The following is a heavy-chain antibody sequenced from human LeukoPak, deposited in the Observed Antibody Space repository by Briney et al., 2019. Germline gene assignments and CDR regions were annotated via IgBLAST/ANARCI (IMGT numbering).Heavy chain of an antibody. CDR1: GFTFSSYG. Sequence: GGSLRLSCAASGFTFSSYGMHWVRQAPGKGLEWVAVISYDGSNKYYADSVKGRFTISRDNSKNTLYLQMNSLRAEDTAVYYCAKDRNVLLWFGELLYWGQGTLATVSS. CDR3: AKDRNVLLWFGELLY. CDR2: ISYDGSNK. V-gene: IGHV3-30*18. D-gene: IGHD3-10*01. J-gene: IGHJ4*02.